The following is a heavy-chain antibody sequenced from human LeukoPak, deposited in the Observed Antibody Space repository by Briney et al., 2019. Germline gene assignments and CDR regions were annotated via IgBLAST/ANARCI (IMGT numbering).Heavy chain of an antibody. CDR1: GITFSNYW. V-gene: IGHV3-7*03. Sequence: GGSLRLSCAASGITFSNYWMSWVRQAPGKGLEWVANINQDGTEIFYVDSVRGRFTVSRDNAKNSLYLQMNSLRAEDTALYHCARLRLGELSEPGDYWGQGTLVTVSS. CDR2: INQDGTEI. J-gene: IGHJ4*02. D-gene: IGHD3-16*02. CDR3: ARLRLGELSEPGDY.